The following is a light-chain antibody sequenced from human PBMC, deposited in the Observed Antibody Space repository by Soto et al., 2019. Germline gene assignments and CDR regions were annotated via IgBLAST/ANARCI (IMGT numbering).Light chain of an antibody. V-gene: IGKV3-11*01. CDR2: DAS. Sequence: EIVLTQSPATLSLSPGERATLSCRASQSVSSYLAWYQQKPGQAPRLLIYDASNRATGIPARFSGSGSGTDFTLIIFRLEPEDFAVYYCQQRSNWPGTFGQGTKVDIK. CDR1: QSVSSY. J-gene: IGKJ1*01. CDR3: QQRSNWPGT.